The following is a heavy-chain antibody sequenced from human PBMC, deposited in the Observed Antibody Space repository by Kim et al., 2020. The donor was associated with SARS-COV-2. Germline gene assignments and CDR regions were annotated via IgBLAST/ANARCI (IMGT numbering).Heavy chain of an antibody. CDR2: INPNSGDT. CDR1: GYTFTGYY. J-gene: IGHJ5*02. CDR3: ARGYVLSSTHNWFDP. V-gene: IGHV1-2*02. D-gene: IGHD5-12*01. Sequence: ASVKVSCKTSGYTFTGYYLHWVRQAPGQGLDWMGRINPNSGDTDYAQKFQGRVTMTRDTSINTVYMEVNNLTSDDTAVYYCARGYVLSSTHNWFDPWGQGTLVTVSS.